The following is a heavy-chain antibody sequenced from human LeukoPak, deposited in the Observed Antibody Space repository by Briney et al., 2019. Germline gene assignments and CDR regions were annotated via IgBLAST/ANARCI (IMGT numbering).Heavy chain of an antibody. CDR2: IYYSGST. CDR3: ARERSRGIAARPGLGY. CDR1: GGSISSSSYY. D-gene: IGHD6-6*01. V-gene: IGHV4-39*07. J-gene: IGHJ4*02. Sequence: SETLSLTCTVSGGSISSSSYYWGWIRQPPGKGLEWIGSIYYSGSTYYNPSLKSRVTISVDTSKYQFSLKLSSVTAADTAVYYCARERSRGIAARPGLGYWGQGTLVTVSS.